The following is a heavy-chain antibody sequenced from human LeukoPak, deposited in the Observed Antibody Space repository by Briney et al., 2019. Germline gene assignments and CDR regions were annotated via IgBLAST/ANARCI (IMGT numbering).Heavy chain of an antibody. Sequence: GGSLRLSCAASGLTFDDYGMSWVREAPGKGLVWVSGINWNGGSTGYADSVKGRFTISRDNAKNSLYLQMNSLRAEDTAVYYWARELQSIVVVPAAIEYWGQGTLVTVSS. CDR2: INWNGGST. CDR3: ARELQSIVVVPAAIEY. J-gene: IGHJ4*02. D-gene: IGHD2-2*01. V-gene: IGHV3-20*04. CDR1: GLTFDDYG.